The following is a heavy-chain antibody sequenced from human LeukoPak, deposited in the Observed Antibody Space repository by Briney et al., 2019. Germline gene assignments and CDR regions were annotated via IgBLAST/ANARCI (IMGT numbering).Heavy chain of an antibody. CDR1: GFTFSSYW. J-gene: IGHJ5*02. Sequence: GGSLRLSCAASGFTFSSYWMEWVRQAPGKGLEWVANIKQDGSEKYYVDSVKGRFTISRDNAKNSLYLQMNSLRAEDTAVYYCARVHVYGSGNNWFDPWGQGTLVTVSS. D-gene: IGHD3-10*01. CDR3: ARVHVYGSGNNWFDP. CDR2: IKQDGSEK. V-gene: IGHV3-7*01.